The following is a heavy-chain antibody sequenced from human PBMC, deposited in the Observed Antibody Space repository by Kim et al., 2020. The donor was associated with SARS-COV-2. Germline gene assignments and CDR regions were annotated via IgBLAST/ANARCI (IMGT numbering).Heavy chain of an antibody. D-gene: IGHD5-18*01. Sequence: GGSLRLSCATSGFTFSSYGIHWVRQVPGKGLEWVAAISYDGRNKYYGDSVKGRFTISRDNSKNTVYLQMNSLRAEDTAVYYCAKEEKGHSYGHNWGQGNLVTVSS. CDR2: ISYDGRNK. V-gene: IGHV3-30*18. J-gene: IGHJ1*01. CDR3: AKEEKGHSYGHN. CDR1: GFTFSSYG.